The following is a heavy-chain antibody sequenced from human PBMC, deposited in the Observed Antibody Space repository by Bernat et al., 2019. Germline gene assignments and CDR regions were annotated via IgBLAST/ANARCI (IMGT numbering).Heavy chain of an antibody. Sequence: QLQLQESGPGLVKPSETLSLTCTVSGGSTSSRSYYWGWIRQPPGKGLEWIGSIYYSGSTYYNPSLKSRVTISADTSKNQFSLMMSSVTAADTAVYYCARHEGVYSPPDIWGQGTMVTVSS. V-gene: IGHV4-39*01. CDR1: GGSTSSRSYY. CDR2: IYYSGST. J-gene: IGHJ3*02. CDR3: ARHEGVYSPPDI. D-gene: IGHD3-22*01.